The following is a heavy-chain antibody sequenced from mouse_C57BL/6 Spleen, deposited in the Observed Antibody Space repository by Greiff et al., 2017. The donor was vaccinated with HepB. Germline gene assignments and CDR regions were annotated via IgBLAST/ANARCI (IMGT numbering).Heavy chain of an antibody. J-gene: IGHJ3*01. CDR1: GFTFSSYA. CDR2: ISDGGSYT. Sequence: EVQLQESGGGLVKPGGSLKLSCAASGFTFSSYAMSWVRQTPEKRLEWVATISDGGSYTYYPDNVKGRFTISRDNAKNNLYLQMSHLKSEDTAMYYGASGGLRRRDDWFADWGKGTLVTVSA. V-gene: IGHV5-4*01. CDR3: ASGGLRRRDDWFAD. D-gene: IGHD2-4*01.